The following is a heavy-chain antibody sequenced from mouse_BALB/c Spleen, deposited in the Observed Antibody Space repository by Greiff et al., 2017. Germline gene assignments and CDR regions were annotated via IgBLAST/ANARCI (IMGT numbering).Heavy chain of an antibody. Sequence: EVQLVESGGVLVKPGGSLKLSCAASGFTLSSYAMSWVRQTPEKRLEWVATISSGGSYTYYPDSVKGRFTISRDNAKNTLYLQMSSLRSEDTAMYYCASTMITAFAYWGQGTLVTVS. CDR1: GFTLSSYA. D-gene: IGHD2-4*01. J-gene: IGHJ3*01. CDR2: ISSGGSYT. CDR3: ASTMITAFAY. V-gene: IGHV5-9-3*01.